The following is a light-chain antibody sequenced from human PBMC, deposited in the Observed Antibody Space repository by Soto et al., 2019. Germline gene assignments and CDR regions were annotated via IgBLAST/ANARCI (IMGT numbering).Light chain of an antibody. CDR3: HQYFTLPS. Sequence: IVMTQSPASLTVSLGERATINCKSSQTVFTGSNNKNYLAWYQHKPGQAPKLIMYWATARESGVPDRFRGSGFGTEFTLTITSVQAEDVAVYYCHQYFTLPSFGGGTKVEI. V-gene: IGKV4-1*01. CDR1: QTVFTGSNNKNY. J-gene: IGKJ4*01. CDR2: WAT.